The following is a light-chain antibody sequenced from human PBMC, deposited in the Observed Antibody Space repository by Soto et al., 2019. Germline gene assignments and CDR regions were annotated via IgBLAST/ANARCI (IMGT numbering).Light chain of an antibody. Sequence: EIVMTQSPATLSVSPGERATLSCRASQSVSSKIVWYQQKSGQAPRLLIYAASTRATGVPARFTGSGSGTEFTLTITSLQSEDFAGYYCQQYSNWPKTFGQGSRVEIK. J-gene: IGKJ1*01. CDR1: QSVSSK. CDR2: AAS. V-gene: IGKV3-15*01. CDR3: QQYSNWPKT.